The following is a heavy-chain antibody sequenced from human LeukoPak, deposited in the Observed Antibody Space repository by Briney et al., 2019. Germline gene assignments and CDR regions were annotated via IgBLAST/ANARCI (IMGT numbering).Heavy chain of an antibody. CDR1: GYTFTGYD. Sequence: ASVKVSCKASGYTFTGYDMHWVRQAPGQGLEWMGWINPNSGGTNYAQKFQGRVTMTRDTSISTAYMELSRLRSDDTAVYYCASPPRIPGYCSSNSCYVLPKPDHWAQGPRDSVSS. J-gene: IGHJ4*02. CDR2: INPNSGGT. D-gene: IGHD2-2*01. V-gene: IGHV1-2*02. CDR3: ASPPRIPGYCSSNSCYVLPKPDH.